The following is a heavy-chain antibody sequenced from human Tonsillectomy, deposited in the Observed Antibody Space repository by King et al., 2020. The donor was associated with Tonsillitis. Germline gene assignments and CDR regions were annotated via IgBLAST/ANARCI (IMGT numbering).Heavy chain of an antibody. D-gene: IGHD2-2*01. Sequence: VQLQQWGAGLLKPSETLSLTCAVYGGSFSGYYWSWIRQPPGKGLEWIGEINHSGSTNNNPSLKSRVTISVDTSRNQFSLKLSSVTAADTAVYYCARGTKGGIVVLPATYYFDYWGQGTLVTVSS. CDR3: ARGTKGGIVVLPATYYFDY. CDR1: GGSFSGYY. J-gene: IGHJ4*02. CDR2: INHSGST. V-gene: IGHV4-34*01.